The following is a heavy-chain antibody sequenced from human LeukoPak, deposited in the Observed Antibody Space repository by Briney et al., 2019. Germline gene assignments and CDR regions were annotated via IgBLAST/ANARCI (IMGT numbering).Heavy chain of an antibody. CDR2: IYYSGST. J-gene: IGHJ4*02. Sequence: SETLSLTCTVSGGSISSYYWSWIRQPPGKGLEWIGYIYYSGSTNYNPSLKSRVTISVDTSKNQFSLKLSSVTAADTAVYYCARVPVEELLDYWGQGTLVAVSS. D-gene: IGHD1-26*01. V-gene: IGHV4-59*01. CDR3: ARVPVEELLDY. CDR1: GGSISSYY.